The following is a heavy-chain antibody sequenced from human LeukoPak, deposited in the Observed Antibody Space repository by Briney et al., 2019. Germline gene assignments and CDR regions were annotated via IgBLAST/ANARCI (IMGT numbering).Heavy chain of an antibody. CDR2: ISSSGSTI. V-gene: IGHV3-11*04. D-gene: IGHD3-16*01. Sequence: GGSLTLSCAASGFTFSDHYMSWIRQAPGKGLEWVSYISSSGSTIYYPDSVKGRFTISRDNAKNSLYLQVSSLRVEDTAVYYCARWVFGGSSPRHYYFDYWGQGTLVTVSS. CDR3: ARWVFGGSSPRHYYFDY. CDR1: GFTFSDHY. J-gene: IGHJ4*02.